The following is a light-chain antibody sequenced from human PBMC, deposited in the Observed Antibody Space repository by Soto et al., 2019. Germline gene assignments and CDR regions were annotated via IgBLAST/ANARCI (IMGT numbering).Light chain of an antibody. J-gene: IGLJ3*02. V-gene: IGLV1-44*01. Sequence: QSVLTQPPSVSGTPGQSVTISCSGSSSSVGTIFVYWYQQIPGTAPKLLIFRNNQRPSGVPDRFSGSKSGTSASLAISGLQSEDEADYYCAAWDDSLNGWVFGGGTKLTVL. CDR2: RNN. CDR1: SSSVGTIF. CDR3: AAWDDSLNGWV.